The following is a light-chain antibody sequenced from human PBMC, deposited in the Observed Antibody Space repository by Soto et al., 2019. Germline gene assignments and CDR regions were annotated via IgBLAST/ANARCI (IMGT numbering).Light chain of an antibody. V-gene: IGKV1-39*01. Sequence: DIQMTQSPSSLSASVGDRVTITCRASQSISSYLNWYQQKPGKAPKLLIYAASSLQSGVPSRFSGSGSGTDFTLTISTLQPEDSATYYCQQSYSTTRTFCQGTKVEIK. J-gene: IGKJ1*01. CDR2: AAS. CDR1: QSISSY. CDR3: QQSYSTTRT.